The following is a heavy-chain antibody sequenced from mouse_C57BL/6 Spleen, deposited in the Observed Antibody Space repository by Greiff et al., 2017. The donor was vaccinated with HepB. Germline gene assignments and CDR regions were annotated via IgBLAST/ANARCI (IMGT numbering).Heavy chain of an antibody. Sequence: VHVKQSGAELVKPGASVKLSCTASGFNIKDYYMHWVKQRTEQGLEWIGRIDPEDGETKYAPKFQGKATITADTSSNTAYLQLSSLTSEDTAVYYCASYYGSSYVGGAMDYWGQGTSVTVSS. CDR2: IDPEDGET. CDR3: ASYYGSSYVGGAMDY. D-gene: IGHD1-1*01. V-gene: IGHV14-2*01. CDR1: GFNIKDYY. J-gene: IGHJ4*01.